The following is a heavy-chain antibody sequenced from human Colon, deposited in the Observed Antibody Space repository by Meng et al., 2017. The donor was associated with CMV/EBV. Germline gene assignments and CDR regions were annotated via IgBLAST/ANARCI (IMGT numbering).Heavy chain of an antibody. CDR2: ISSSSSTI. CDR1: RFTFSSYS. Sequence: GESLKISCAASRFTFSSYSMNWVRQAPGKGLEWVSYISSSSSTIYYADSVKGRFTISRDNAKNSLYLQMNSLRSEDTAVYYCARLLYYGMDVWGQGTTVTVSS. J-gene: IGHJ6*02. CDR3: ARLLYYGMDV. V-gene: IGHV3-48*04.